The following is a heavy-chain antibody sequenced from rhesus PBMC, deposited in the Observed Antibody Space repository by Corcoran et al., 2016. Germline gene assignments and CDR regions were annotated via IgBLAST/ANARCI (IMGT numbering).Heavy chain of an antibody. J-gene: IGHJ1*01. CDR1: VGSISDDYY. D-gene: IGHD6-13*01. V-gene: IGHV4-106*01. CDR2: IYGSGGGT. CDR3: ARVGGIASGHAEYFEF. Sequence: QVQLQESGPGLVKPSETLSLTCAVSVGSISDDYYWSWIRQPPGKGLEWIGYIYGSGGGTNYNPSLQNRVTITIAPSKNQFSLKLSSVTASYTSVYYCARVGGIASGHAEYFEFWGHGALVTVTS.